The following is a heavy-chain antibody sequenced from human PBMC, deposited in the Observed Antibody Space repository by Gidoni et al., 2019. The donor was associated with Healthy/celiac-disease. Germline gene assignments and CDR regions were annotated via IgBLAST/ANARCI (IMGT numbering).Heavy chain of an antibody. Sequence: QVQLQESGPGLVKPSETLSLTCTVSGGSISSYYWSWIRQPPGKGLELIGYIYYSGSTNYNPSLKSRVTISVDTSKNQFSLKLSSVTAADTAVYYCASLIRGESGGRFDYWGQGTLVTVSS. CDR2: IYYSGST. CDR1: GGSISSYY. V-gene: IGHV4-59*01. J-gene: IGHJ4*02. D-gene: IGHD2-15*01. CDR3: ASLIRGESGGRFDY.